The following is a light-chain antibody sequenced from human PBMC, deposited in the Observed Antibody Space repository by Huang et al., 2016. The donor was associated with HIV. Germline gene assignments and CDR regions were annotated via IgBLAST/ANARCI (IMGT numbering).Light chain of an antibody. J-gene: IGKJ4*01. CDR3: QQSNTFPLT. CDR2: DAS. Sequence: SASVGDRVTITCRASQDIRSNLAWFQRTPGKAPKSLIYDASTLQSGVPSKFSGNGYGTDFTLTISSLQPEDIATYYCQQSNTFPLTFGGGTKVEI. V-gene: IGKV1-16*02. CDR1: QDIRSN.